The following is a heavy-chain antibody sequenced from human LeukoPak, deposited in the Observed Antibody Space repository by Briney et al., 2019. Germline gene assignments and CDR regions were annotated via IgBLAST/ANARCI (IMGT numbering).Heavy chain of an antibody. CDR2: VIPIFGTA. V-gene: IGHV1-69*13. CDR3: ASSGWYKLENWFDP. Sequence: SVRVSCKASGGTFSSYGINWVRQAPGQGLEWMGGVIPIFGTANYAQKFQGRVTITADESTSTAYMELSSLRSEDTAVYYCASSGWYKLENWFDPWGQGTLVTVSS. J-gene: IGHJ5*02. D-gene: IGHD6-19*01. CDR1: GGTFSSYG.